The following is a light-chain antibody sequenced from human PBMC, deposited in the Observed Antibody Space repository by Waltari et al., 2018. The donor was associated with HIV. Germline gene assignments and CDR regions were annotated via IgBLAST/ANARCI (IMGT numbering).Light chain of an antibody. CDR1: SSNIGAGSD. V-gene: IGLV1-40*01. J-gene: IGLJ2*01. Sequence: QSVLTQPPSVSGDPGQRVTIHCPGTSSNIGAGSDVTWYQQLPGTAPKLLIDGNSNRPSGVPDRFSGSKSGTSASLAITGLQAEDEADYYCQSYDSSLSGSVVFGGGTKLTVL. CDR3: QSYDSSLSGSVV. CDR2: GNS.